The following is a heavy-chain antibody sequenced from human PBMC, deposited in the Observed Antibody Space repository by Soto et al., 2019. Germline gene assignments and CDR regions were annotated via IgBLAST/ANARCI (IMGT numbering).Heavy chain of an antibody. CDR1: GGSISSSGNY. Sequence: QVQLQEAGPGLVKPSQTLSLTCTVSGGSISSSGNYWSWIRQHPGKGLEWIGYIYYSGSTYYNPSVSSRVTISVHPSQNQFSLKLSSVTAADTEVYFCAREETSTSVGRFDPWGQGTLVTVSS. D-gene: IGHD1-26*01. CDR2: IYYSGST. V-gene: IGHV4-31*03. J-gene: IGHJ5*02. CDR3: AREETSTSVGRFDP.